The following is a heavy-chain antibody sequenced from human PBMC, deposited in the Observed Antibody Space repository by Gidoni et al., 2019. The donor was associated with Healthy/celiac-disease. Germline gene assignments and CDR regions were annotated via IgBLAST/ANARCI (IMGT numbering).Heavy chain of an antibody. J-gene: IGHJ6*02. CDR1: GFTFSSYS. D-gene: IGHD6-13*01. CDR3: ASWLGTRRYYYGMDV. CDR2: ISSSSSYI. V-gene: IGHV3-21*01. Sequence: EVQLVESGGGLVKPGGSLRLSCAASGFTFSSYSMNWVRQAPGKGLEWVSSISSSSSYIYYADSVKGRFTISRDNAKNSLYLQMNSLRAEDTAVYYCASWLGTRRYYYGMDVWGQGTTVTVSS.